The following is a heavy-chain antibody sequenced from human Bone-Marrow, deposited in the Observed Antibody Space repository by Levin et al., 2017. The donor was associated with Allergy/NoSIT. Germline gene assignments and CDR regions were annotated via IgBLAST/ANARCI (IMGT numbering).Heavy chain of an antibody. J-gene: IGHJ4*02. CDR1: GFNFNDHY. CDR3: ARSVAQTVDY. CDR2: IRNKPTSYTV. D-gene: IGHD5-12*01. Sequence: QRGESLKISCEASGFNFNDHYMDWVRQAPGKGLEWIGRIRNKPTSYTVEYAASVKGRFTISRDDSKNSLYLQINSLKTDDTAVYYCARSVAQTVDYWGQGTLVTVSS. V-gene: IGHV3-72*01.